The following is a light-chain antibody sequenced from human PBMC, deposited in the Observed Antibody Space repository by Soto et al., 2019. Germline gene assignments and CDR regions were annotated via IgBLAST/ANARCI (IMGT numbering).Light chain of an antibody. CDR2: EVS. V-gene: IGLV2-14*01. Sequence: QSALTQPASVSASPGQSITISCTGTSSDVGANNYVSWYPRHPGKAPKLMIYEVSNRPSGVSTRFSGSKSGNTASLTISGLQAEDEADYFCCSYTSISTFVFGTGTKVTVL. J-gene: IGLJ1*01. CDR3: CSYTSISTFV. CDR1: SSDVGANNY.